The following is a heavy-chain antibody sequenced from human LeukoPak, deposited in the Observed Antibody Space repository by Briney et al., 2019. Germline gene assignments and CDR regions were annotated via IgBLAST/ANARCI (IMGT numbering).Heavy chain of an antibody. CDR3: AKVPLVATRSLLTGYYFDY. J-gene: IGHJ4*02. Sequence: GGSLRLSCAASGFTFSSYAMSWVRQAPGKGLEWVSAISGSGGSTYYADSVKGRFTISRDNSKNTLYLQMNSLGAEDTAVYYCAKVPLVATRSLLTGYYFDYWGQGTLVTVSS. D-gene: IGHD1-26*01. CDR1: GFTFSSYA. V-gene: IGHV3-23*01. CDR2: ISGSGGST.